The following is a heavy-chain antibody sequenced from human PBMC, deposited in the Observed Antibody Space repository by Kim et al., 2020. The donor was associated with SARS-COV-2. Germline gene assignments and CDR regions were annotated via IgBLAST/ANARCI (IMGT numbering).Heavy chain of an antibody. V-gene: IGHV4-4*07. CDR3: ARDLRYFDWLSLDNWFDP. CDR1: GGSISSYY. CDR2: IYTSGST. Sequence: SETLSLTCTVSGGSISSYYWSWIRQPAGKGLEWIGRIYTSGSTNYNPSLKSRVTMSVDTSKNQFSLKLSSVTAADTAVYYCARDLRYFDWLSLDNWFDPWGQGTLVTVSS. J-gene: IGHJ5*02. D-gene: IGHD3-9*01.